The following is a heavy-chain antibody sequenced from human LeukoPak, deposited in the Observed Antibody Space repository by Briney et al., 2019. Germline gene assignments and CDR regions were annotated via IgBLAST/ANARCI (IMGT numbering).Heavy chain of an antibody. Sequence: PGGSLRLSCAASGFTFSSYGMHWVRQAPGKGLEWVSYICSSGCTIYYADSVKGRFTISRDNAKNSLYLQMNSLRAEDTAVYYCARGGYYYDSSGYLVYWGQGTLVTVSS. D-gene: IGHD3-22*01. CDR1: GFTFSSYG. J-gene: IGHJ4*02. V-gene: IGHV3-48*04. CDR3: ARGGYYYDSSGYLVY. CDR2: ICSSGCTI.